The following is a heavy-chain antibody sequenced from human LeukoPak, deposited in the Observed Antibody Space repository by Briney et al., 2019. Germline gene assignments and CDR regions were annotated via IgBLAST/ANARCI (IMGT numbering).Heavy chain of an antibody. CDR1: GDSISSYY. Sequence: PSETLSLTCTVSGDSISSYYWSWIRQPPGKGLEWIGYIYFSGSTHYNPSLKSRVTISVDTSKNQFSLKLTSVTAADTAVYYCARGGIGYRFGYVGATTVDYWGQGTLVTVSS. J-gene: IGHJ4*02. V-gene: IGHV4-59*01. D-gene: IGHD5-18*01. CDR3: ARGGIGYRFGYVGATTVDY. CDR2: IYFSGST.